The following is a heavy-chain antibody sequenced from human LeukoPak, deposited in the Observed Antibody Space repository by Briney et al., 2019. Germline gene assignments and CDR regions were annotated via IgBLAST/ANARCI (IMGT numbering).Heavy chain of an antibody. CDR1: GYSISSGYY. J-gene: IGHJ5*02. D-gene: IGHD2-2*01. CDR3: AREPPIVVVAAAIIWFDP. V-gene: IGHV4-38-2*02. Sequence: SETLSLTCTVSGYSISSGYYWGWIRQPPGGGLEWIGSIYHSGSTYYNPSLKSRVTISVDTSKNQFSLKLSSVTAADTAVYYCAREPPIVVVAAAIIWFDPWGQGTLVTVSS. CDR2: IYHSGST.